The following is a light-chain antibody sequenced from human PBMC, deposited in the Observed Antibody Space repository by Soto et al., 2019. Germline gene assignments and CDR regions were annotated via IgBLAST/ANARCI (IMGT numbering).Light chain of an antibody. Sequence: DVQMTQSPSSLSASVGDRVTITCRASQGIAPYLAWFQQKPGKVPKLLLYAAPTLQSGVPSRFSGSGSGTDFTLTISSLQPEDVATYYCQKYNSAPLTFGGGTKV. CDR3: QKYNSAPLT. J-gene: IGKJ4*01. CDR2: AAP. V-gene: IGKV1-27*01. CDR1: QGIAPY.